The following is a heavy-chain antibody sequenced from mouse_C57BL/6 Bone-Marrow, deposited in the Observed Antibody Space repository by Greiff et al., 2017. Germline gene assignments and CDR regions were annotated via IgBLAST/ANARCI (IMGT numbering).Heavy chain of an antibody. J-gene: IGHJ4*01. Sequence: VQLQQPGAELVMPGASVKLSCKASGYTFTSYWMHWVKQRPGQGLEWIGEIDPSDSYTNYNQKFKGKSTLTVDKSSSTAYMQLSSLTSEDSAVYYCARYYYAMDDWGQGTSVTVSS. V-gene: IGHV1-69*01. CDR3: ARYYYAMDD. CDR1: GYTFTSYW. CDR2: IDPSDSYT.